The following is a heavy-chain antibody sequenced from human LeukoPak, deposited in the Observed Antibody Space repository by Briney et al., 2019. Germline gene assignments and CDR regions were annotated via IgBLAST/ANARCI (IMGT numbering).Heavy chain of an antibody. V-gene: IGHV4-39*07. J-gene: IGHJ4*02. Sequence: PSETLSLTCTVSGSSISSSSYYWGWHRQPPGKGLEWIGSIYYSGSTYYNPSLKSRVTISVDTSKNQFSLKLSSVNAADTAVYYCARGRIMGIAARLFNYWGQGTLVTVSS. CDR1: GSSISSSSYY. D-gene: IGHD6-6*01. CDR3: ARGRIMGIAARLFNY. CDR2: IYYSGST.